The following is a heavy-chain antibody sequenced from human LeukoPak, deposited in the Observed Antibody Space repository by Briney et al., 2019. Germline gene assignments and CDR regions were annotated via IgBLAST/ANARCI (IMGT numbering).Heavy chain of an antibody. V-gene: IGHV1-18*01. D-gene: IGHD6-13*01. CDR1: GYTFTSYG. J-gene: IGHJ4*02. Sequence: ASVKVSCKASGYTFTSYGISWVRQAPGQGLEWMGWISAYNGNTNYAQKLQGRVTMTTDTSTSTAYMELRSLRSDDTAVYYCARVVAIAAAGTGPFDYWGQGTLVTVSS. CDR2: ISAYNGNT. CDR3: ARVVAIAAAGTGPFDY.